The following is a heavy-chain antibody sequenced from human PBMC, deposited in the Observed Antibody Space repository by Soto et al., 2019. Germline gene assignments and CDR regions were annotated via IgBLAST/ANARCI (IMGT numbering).Heavy chain of an antibody. D-gene: IGHD2-2*01. CDR3: ARARLDTPALEY. CDR1: GFSFRSYA. Sequence: QVQLVESGGGVVQPGRSLRLSCAASGFSFRSYAMHWVRQAPGKGLEWVAVMSYDGSDKDYADSVKGRFTISRDNSKNTLYLQMSSLGAEDTAVYYCARARLDTPALEYWGQGTLVTVSS. J-gene: IGHJ4*02. CDR2: MSYDGSDK. V-gene: IGHV3-30-3*01.